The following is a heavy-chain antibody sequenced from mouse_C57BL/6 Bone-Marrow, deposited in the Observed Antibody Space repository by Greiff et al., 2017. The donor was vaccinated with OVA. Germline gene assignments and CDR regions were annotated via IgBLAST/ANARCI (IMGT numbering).Heavy chain of an antibody. Sequence: QVQLQQSGAELVRPGASVKLSCKASGYTFTSYGISWVKQRTGQGLEWIGEIYPRSGNTYYNEKFKGKATLTADKSSSTAYMELRSLTSADSAVYFGARRRYYSNYDAMDYWGRGTAVTVTS. V-gene: IGHV1-81*01. CDR1: GYTFTSYG. CDR2: IYPRSGNT. D-gene: IGHD2-5*01. J-gene: IGHJ4*01. CDR3: ARRRYYSNYDAMDY.